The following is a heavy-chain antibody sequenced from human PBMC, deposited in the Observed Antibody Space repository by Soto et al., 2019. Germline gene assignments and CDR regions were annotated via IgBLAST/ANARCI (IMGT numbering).Heavy chain of an antibody. CDR2: IYHSGST. CDR1: GGSISSGGYS. J-gene: IGHJ5*02. V-gene: IGHV4-30-2*01. Sequence: PSETLSLTCAVSGGSISSGGYSWSWIRQPPGKGLEWIGYIYHSGSTYYNPSLKSRVTISVDRSKNQFSLKLSSVTAADTAVYYCARENIAVDTNWFDPWGQGTLVTVSS. CDR3: ARENIAVDTNWFDP. D-gene: IGHD6-19*01.